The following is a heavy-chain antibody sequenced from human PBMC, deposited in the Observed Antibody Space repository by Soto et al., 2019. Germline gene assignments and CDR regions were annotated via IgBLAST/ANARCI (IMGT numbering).Heavy chain of an antibody. CDR3: ARGETYLGV. CDR1: RDTFNKYA. J-gene: IGHJ6*02. V-gene: IGHV1-69*01. D-gene: IGHD3-16*01. CDR2: IIPIFISR. Sequence: QVQLVQSGAEVKKPGSSVKVSCKTSRDTFNKYAFNWVRQAPGQGLEWMGWIIPIFISRNYAEKFQGRVTITADDSTSTAYMELRSLRFEDTAVYYCARGETYLGVWGQGTTVTVYS.